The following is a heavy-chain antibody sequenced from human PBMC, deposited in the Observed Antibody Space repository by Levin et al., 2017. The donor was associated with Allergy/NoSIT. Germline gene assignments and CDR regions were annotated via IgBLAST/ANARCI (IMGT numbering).Heavy chain of an antibody. V-gene: IGHV1-2*02. CDR1: GYTFTAYY. J-gene: IGHJ5*02. D-gene: IGHD2-21*01. CDR2: INPNNGGT. CDR3: ARLAIESYYGWFDP. Sequence: GESLKISCKASGYTFTAYYIHWVRQAPGQGLEWMGWINPNNGGTNYAQKFQGRVTMTRDTSISTAHMELTSLRSDDTAVYYCARLAIESYYGWFDPWGQGTRVTVSS.